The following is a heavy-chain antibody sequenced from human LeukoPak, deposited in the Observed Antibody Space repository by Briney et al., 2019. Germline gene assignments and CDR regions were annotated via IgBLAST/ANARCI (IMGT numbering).Heavy chain of an antibody. Sequence: ASVKVSCKASGGTLSSYAISWVRQAPGQGHEWMGGIIPIFGTANYAQKFQGRVTITTDESTSTACMELSSLRSEDTAVDYGARWILATVSPDAVDIWGQGTMVTVSS. D-gene: IGHD4-17*01. CDR2: IIPIFGTA. CDR3: ARWILATVSPDAVDI. V-gene: IGHV1-69*05. J-gene: IGHJ3*02. CDR1: GGTLSSYA.